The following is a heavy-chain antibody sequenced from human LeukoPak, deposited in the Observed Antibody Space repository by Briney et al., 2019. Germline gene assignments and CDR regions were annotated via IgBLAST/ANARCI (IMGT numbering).Heavy chain of an antibody. CDR2: MNPNSGNT. CDR1: GYTFTSYD. V-gene: IGHV1-8*01. CDR3: ARGPKYYYYYYMDV. J-gene: IGHJ6*03. Sequence: GASVKVSCKASGYTFTSYDINWVRQATGQGLEWMGWMNPNSGNTGYAQKFQGRVTMTRNTSISTAYMELSSLRSEDTAVYYCARGPKYYYYYYMDVWGKGTTVTISS.